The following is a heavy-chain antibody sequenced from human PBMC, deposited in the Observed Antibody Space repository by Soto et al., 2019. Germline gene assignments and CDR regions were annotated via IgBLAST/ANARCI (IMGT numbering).Heavy chain of an antibody. D-gene: IGHD6-13*01. CDR2: IYYPGLT. CDR3: ARGRRSKTATAGTGWFDP. V-gene: IGHV4-30-2*06. Sequence: QLQLQESSSGLLKPSQTLSLNCSVSGDSISSGGLSWNWLRQSPGRGLEWIGYIYYPGLTYYNPSLKSRVSMSLDTSENQVSLSLSSVTAADSAVYYCARGRRSKTATAGTGWFDPWGPGTLVTVSS. J-gene: IGHJ5*02. CDR1: GDSISSGGLS.